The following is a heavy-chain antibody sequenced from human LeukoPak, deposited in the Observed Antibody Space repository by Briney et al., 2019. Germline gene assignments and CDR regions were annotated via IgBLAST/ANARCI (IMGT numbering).Heavy chain of an antibody. V-gene: IGHV3-23*01. J-gene: IGHJ5*02. Sequence: GGSLRLSCAASGFTFSSYAMSWVRQAPGKGLEWVSGVSGSGGSTYYADSVKGRFTISRDNSKNTLYLQMNSLRAEDTAVYYCAKDQGVGATTRYNWFDPWGQGTLVTVSS. CDR3: AKDQGVGATTRYNWFDP. D-gene: IGHD1-26*01. CDR2: VSGSGGST. CDR1: GFTFSSYA.